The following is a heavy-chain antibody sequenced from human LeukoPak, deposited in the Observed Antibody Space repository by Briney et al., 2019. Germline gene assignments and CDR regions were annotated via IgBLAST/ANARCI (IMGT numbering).Heavy chain of an antibody. CDR3: ARSSIAARPYYYYYMDV. CDR2: IIPIFGTA. Sequence: SVKVSRKASGYTFTGYYMHWVRQAPGQGLEWMGGIIPIFGTANYAQKFQGRVTITTDESTSTAYMELSSLRSEDTAVYYCARSSIAARPYYYYYMDVWGKGTTVTVSS. V-gene: IGHV1-69*05. CDR1: GYTFTGYY. J-gene: IGHJ6*03. D-gene: IGHD6-6*01.